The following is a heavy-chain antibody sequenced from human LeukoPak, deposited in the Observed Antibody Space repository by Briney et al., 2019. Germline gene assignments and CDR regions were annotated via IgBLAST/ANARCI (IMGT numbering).Heavy chain of an antibody. D-gene: IGHD1-26*01. V-gene: IGHV4-4*02. CDR2: ISLSGYT. CDR1: GXSITSTND. J-gene: IGHJ4*02. CDR3: SRESGPFSPFGH. Sequence: SGTLSLTCGVSGXSITSTNDWSWVRQPPGQGLEWIGEISLSGYTGFNPSLRSRVTMSLDDSKNHLSLNLAPVTAADTAVYYCSRESGPFSPFGHWGQGILVTVTS.